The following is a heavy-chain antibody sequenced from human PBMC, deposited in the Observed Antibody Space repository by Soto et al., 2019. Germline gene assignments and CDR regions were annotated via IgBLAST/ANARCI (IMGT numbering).Heavy chain of an antibody. Sequence: QVPLVQSGAEVKKPGASVKIFCKTSGYPLTTYAIHWVRQAPGQSLEWMGWINAGNGDTKYSGKFQGRVIISRDTAASTAFMELNSLRSEDTAVYYCARKWGHSASWGQGTLVTVSS. CDR3: ARKWGHSAS. CDR2: INAGNGDT. CDR1: GYPLTTYA. J-gene: IGHJ4*02. V-gene: IGHV1-3*01. D-gene: IGHD1-26*01.